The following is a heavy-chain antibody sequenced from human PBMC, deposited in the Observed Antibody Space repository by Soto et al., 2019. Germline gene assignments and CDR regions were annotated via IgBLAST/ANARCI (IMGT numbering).Heavy chain of an antibody. CDR3: VGLGGMDV. CDR2: IDYSGST. J-gene: IGHJ6*02. D-gene: IGHD2-2*03. CDR1: GGSISSSSYY. Sequence: QLQLQESGPGLVKPSETLSLTCTVSGGSISSSSYYWGWIRQPPGKGLEWMGSIDYSGSTYYNPPLKSRVTISVDTSMNQFSLKLSSVTAADTALYYCVGLGGMDVWGQGTTVTVSS. V-gene: IGHV4-39*01.